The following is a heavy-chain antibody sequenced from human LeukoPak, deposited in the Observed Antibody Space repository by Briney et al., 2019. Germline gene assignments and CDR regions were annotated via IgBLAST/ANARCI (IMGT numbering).Heavy chain of an antibody. CDR2: ISYDGGNK. CDR1: SFSFSNYA. V-gene: IGHV3-30*04. Sequence: AGGSLRLSCVASSFSFSNYAFHWVRQAPGKGLEWVAVISYDGGNKFYADSVQGRFTISRDNSKNTLFLQMNGLRAEDTAVFYCARARRDIYGFDAFDLWGQGTMITVSS. CDR3: ARARRDIYGFDAFDL. J-gene: IGHJ3*01. D-gene: IGHD5-18*01.